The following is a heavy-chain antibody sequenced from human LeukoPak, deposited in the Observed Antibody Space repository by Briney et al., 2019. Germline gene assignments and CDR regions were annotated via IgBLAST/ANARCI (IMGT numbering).Heavy chain of an antibody. CDR2: ISSSRSTI. Sequence: GGSLRLSCAASGFTFSSYSMNWVRQAPGKGLEWVSYISSSRSTIYYADSVKGRFTISRDNAKNSLYLQMNSLRAEDTAVYYCARDGSRAQLLYPFDYWGQGTLVTVSS. CDR1: GFTFSSYS. V-gene: IGHV3-48*04. CDR3: ARDGSRAQLLYPFDY. J-gene: IGHJ4*02. D-gene: IGHD2-2*02.